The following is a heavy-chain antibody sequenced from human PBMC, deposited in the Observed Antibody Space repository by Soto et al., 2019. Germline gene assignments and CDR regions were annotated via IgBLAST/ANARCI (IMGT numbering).Heavy chain of an antibody. CDR1: GDSMTTNNW. Sequence: PSETLSLTCAVSGDSMTTNNWWSWVRQTPGKGLEWIGEIYHGGNTNYNPSVQSRLTISIDNSRNQFSLKLTSVTAADTAVYYCVRSLSHYYGLDVWGQGTTVTVSS. CDR2: IYHGGNT. J-gene: IGHJ6*02. CDR3: VRSLSHYYGLDV. V-gene: IGHV4-4*02.